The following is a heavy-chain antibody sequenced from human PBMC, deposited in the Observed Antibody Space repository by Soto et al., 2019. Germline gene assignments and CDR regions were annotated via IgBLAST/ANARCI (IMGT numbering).Heavy chain of an antibody. D-gene: IGHD6-13*01. CDR2: ISGSGDST. CDR1: EFPFSSYA. CDR3: ARRGPGTYFDY. Sequence: GGSLRLSCEASEFPFSSYAMNWVRQAPGKGLEWVSVISGSGDSTYYADSVKGRFTISRDNSKNTLYLQMNSLRTEDTAVYYCARRGPGTYFDYWGQGTLVTVSS. J-gene: IGHJ4*02. V-gene: IGHV3-23*01.